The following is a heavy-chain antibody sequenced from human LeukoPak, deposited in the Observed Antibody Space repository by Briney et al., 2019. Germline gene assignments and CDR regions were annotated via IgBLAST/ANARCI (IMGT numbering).Heavy chain of an antibody. J-gene: IGHJ5*02. V-gene: IGHV3-21*01. CDR1: GFTFSSYS. CDR3: ARDYTRGIAARPLNWFDP. Sequence: GGSLRLSCAASGFTFSSYSMNWVRQAPGKGLEWVSSISSSSSYIYYADSVKGRFTISRDNAKNSLYLQMNSLRAEDTAVYYCARDYTRGIAARPLNWFDPWGQGTLVTVSS. CDR2: ISSSSSYI. D-gene: IGHD6-6*01.